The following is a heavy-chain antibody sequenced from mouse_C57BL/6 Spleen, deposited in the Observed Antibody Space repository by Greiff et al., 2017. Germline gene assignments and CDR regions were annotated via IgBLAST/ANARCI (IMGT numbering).Heavy chain of an antibody. CDR1: GFNIKDYY. Sequence: EVKLMESGAELVKPGASVKLSCTASGFNIKDYYMHWVKQRTEQGLEWIGRIDPEDGETKYAPKFQGKATIPADTSSNTAYLQLSSLTSEDTAVYYCAKSSYGRAMDYWGQGTSVTVSS. CDR3: AKSSYGRAMDY. D-gene: IGHD1-1*01. J-gene: IGHJ4*01. CDR2: IDPEDGET. V-gene: IGHV14-2*01.